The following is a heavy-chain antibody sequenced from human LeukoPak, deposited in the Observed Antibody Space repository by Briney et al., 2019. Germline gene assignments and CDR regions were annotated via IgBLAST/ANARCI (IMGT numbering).Heavy chain of an antibody. V-gene: IGHV4-31*03. CDR1: GGSINSGVYY. J-gene: IGHJ4*02. Sequence: SQTLSLTCTVSGGSINSGVYYWSWIRQYPGKGLEWIGSIFYSGSTYYNPSLKSRFTISVDTSKNQFSLKLSSVTAADTAVYYCAREYSDILTGYYLFDSWGQGTLLSVSS. CDR3: AREYSDILTGYYLFDS. CDR2: IFYSGST. D-gene: IGHD3-9*01.